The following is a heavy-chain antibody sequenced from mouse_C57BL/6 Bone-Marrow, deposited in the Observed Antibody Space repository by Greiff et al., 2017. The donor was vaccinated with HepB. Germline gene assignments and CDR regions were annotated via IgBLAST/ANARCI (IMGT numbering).Heavy chain of an antibody. J-gene: IGHJ2*01. CDR3: ARSGYDYFDY. CDR2: IPPSNGRT. Sequence: QVQLKESGSELRSPGSSVKLSCKDSDSEVFPIAYMSWVRQKPGHGFEWIGGIPPSNGRTIYGEKLEDKATLDADTLSSTAYLELNSLTAEDSAIYYCARSGYDYFDYWGQGTTLTVSS. V-gene: IGHV15-2*01. D-gene: IGHD1-1*01. CDR1: DSEVFPIAY.